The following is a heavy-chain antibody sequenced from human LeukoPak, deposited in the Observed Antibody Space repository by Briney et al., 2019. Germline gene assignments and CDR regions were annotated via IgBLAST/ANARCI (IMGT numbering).Heavy chain of an antibody. CDR2: IYHSGST. V-gene: IGHV4-30-2*01. CDR1: GGSISSGGYS. Sequence: SETLSLTCAVSGGSISSGGYSWSWNRQPRGKGLEWIGYIYHSGSTYYNPSLKSRVTISVDRSKNQSSLKLSSVTAADTAVYYCARGPVSPKDYYYYYGMDVWGQGTTVTVSS. D-gene: IGHD2-8*01. J-gene: IGHJ6*02. CDR3: ARGPVSPKDYYYYYGMDV.